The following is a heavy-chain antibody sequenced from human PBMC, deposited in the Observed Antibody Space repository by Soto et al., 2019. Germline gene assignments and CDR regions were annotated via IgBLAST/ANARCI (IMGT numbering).Heavy chain of an antibody. CDR3: ARRVGYYDILTGYYWFDP. CDR2: IIPIFGTA. V-gene: IGHV1-69*01. J-gene: IGHJ5*02. CDR1: GGTFSSYA. Sequence: QVQLVQSGAEVKKPGSSVKVSCKASGGTFSSYAISWVRQAPGQGLEWMGGIIPIFGTANYAQKFQGRVTITADESTSTVYMELSSLRSEDTAVYYCARRVGYYDILTGYYWFDPWGQGTLVTVSS. D-gene: IGHD3-9*01.